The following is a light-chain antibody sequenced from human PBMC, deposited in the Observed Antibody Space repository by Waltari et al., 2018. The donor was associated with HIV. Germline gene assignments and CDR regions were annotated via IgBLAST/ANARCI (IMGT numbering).Light chain of an antibody. CDR2: AAS. J-gene: IGKJ2*01. CDR3: QQSYTTPRT. CDR1: QNIGSY. Sequence: DIQMTQSPPSLSASIGDSVTITCRAGQNIGSYLNWVQQRSGKAPKLLIYAASTLVSGGPSRFSGSGSATDFTLTINSLQPEDFATYYCQQSYTTPRTFGQGTKLETK. V-gene: IGKV1-39*01.